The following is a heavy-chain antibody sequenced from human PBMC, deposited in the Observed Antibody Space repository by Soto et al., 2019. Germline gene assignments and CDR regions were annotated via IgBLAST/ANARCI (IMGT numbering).Heavy chain of an antibody. CDR1: GFTFESYA. CDR2: ISWNSGSI. D-gene: IGHD6-19*01. J-gene: IGHJ4*02. Sequence: PGGSLRLSCVASGFTFESYAMHWVRQVPGKGLEWVSGISWNSGSIGYEDSVKGRFTISRDNAQKSLYLEMNSLRVEDTAVYYCVKDIHEQWLVSHFEYWGQGALVTVSS. CDR3: VKDIHEQWLVSHFEY. V-gene: IGHV3-9*01.